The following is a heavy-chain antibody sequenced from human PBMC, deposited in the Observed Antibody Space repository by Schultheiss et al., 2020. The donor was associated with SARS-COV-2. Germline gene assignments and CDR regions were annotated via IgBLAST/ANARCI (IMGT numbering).Heavy chain of an antibody. Sequence: GGSLRLSCAASGFTFSSYAMSWVRQAPGKGLEWVAVIWYDGSNKYYADSVKGRFTISRDNSKNTLYLQMNSLRAEDTAVYYCARGGDYYYYYMDVWGKGTTVTVSS. CDR1: GFTFSSYA. CDR3: ARGGDYYYYYMDV. J-gene: IGHJ6*03. CDR2: IWYDGSNK. V-gene: IGHV3-33*08.